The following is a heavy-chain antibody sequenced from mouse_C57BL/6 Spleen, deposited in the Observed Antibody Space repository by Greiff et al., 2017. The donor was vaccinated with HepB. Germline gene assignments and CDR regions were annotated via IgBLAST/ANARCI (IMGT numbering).Heavy chain of an antibody. J-gene: IGHJ4*01. D-gene: IGHD2-3*01. CDR1: GFTFSSYT. CDR3: ARLDGYYPAMDY. Sequence: EVKLVESGGGLVKPGGSLKLSCAASGFTFSSYTMSWVRQTPEKRLEWVATISGGGGNTYYPDSVKGRFTISRDNAKNTLYLQMSGLRSEDTALYYCARLDGYYPAMDYWGQGTSVTVSS. V-gene: IGHV5-9*01. CDR2: ISGGGGNT.